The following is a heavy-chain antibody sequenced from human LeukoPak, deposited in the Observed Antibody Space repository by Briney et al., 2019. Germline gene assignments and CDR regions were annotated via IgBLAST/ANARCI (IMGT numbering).Heavy chain of an antibody. CDR1: GGSISSSTYY. Sequence: PSETLSLTCTASGGSISSSTYYWDWIRQPPGKGLEWIGSIYYSGSTYYNPSLKSRVTISVDTSKNQFSLKLTSVTAADTAVYYCARTDWGSKTLDYWGQGTLVTVSS. D-gene: IGHD7-27*01. CDR3: ARTDWGSKTLDY. J-gene: IGHJ4*02. CDR2: IYYSGST. V-gene: IGHV4-39*07.